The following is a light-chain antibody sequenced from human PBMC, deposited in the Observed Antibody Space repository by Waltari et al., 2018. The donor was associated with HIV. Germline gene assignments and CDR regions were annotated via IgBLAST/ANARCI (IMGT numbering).Light chain of an antibody. CDR2: RDD. V-gene: IGLV1-47*01. Sequence: QSVLTQPPSASGTPGQKVTIFCSGRSPNIGSKNVFLYQQLPGAAPKLLIDRDDRRPSGVPDRFSGSKSGTSASLVISGLRSEDEGDYTCATWDDSLSGVVFGGGTKLNVL. J-gene: IGLJ2*01. CDR1: SPNIGSKN. CDR3: ATWDDSLSGVV.